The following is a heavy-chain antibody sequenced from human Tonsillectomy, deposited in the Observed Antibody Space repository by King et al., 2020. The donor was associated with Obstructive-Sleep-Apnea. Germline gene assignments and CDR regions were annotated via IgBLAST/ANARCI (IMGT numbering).Heavy chain of an antibody. V-gene: IGHV4-61*01. J-gene: IGHJ3*02. CDR1: GGSVSSGSYL. CDR2: IYYSGST. Sequence: QLQESGPGLVKPSATLSLTCTVSGGSVSSGSYLWTWIRQSPGKGLEWIGYIYYSGSTDYNPSLKSRVTISVDTSKNQFSLKLRSVTAADTAVYYCTRSQHWGGRDGYKNAFNIWGQGTKVTVSS. D-gene: IGHD5-24*01. CDR3: TRSQHWGGRDGYKNAFNI.